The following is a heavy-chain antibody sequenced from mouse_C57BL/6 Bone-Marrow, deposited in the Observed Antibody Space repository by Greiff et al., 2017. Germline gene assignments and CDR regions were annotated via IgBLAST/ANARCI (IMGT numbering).Heavy chain of an antibody. CDR2: IDPANGNT. CDR1: GFNIKNTY. Sequence: VQLQQPVAELVRPGASVKLSCTASGFNIKNTYMHWVKQRPEQGLEWIGRIDPANGNTKYAPKFQGKATITADTSSNTAYLQLSSLTSEDTAIYCCARGMGRDYYAMDYWGQGTSVTVSS. CDR3: ARGMGRDYYAMDY. D-gene: IGHD4-1*01. V-gene: IGHV14-3*01. J-gene: IGHJ4*01.